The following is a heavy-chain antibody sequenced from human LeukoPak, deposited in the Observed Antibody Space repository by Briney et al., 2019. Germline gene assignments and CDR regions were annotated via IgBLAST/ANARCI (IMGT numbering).Heavy chain of an antibody. J-gene: IGHJ6*02. CDR2: IYYGGAT. CDR1: GGFISSRSYY. Sequence: SETLSLTCTVSGGFISSRSYYWGWIRQAPGKGLEWIGSIYYGGATYYNPSLKSRVTISVDTSKNQFSLRLNSVTAADTAVYYCARHARIAVAETEGYYYGMDVWGQGTTVTVSS. D-gene: IGHD6-19*01. V-gene: IGHV4-39*01. CDR3: ARHARIAVAETEGYYYGMDV.